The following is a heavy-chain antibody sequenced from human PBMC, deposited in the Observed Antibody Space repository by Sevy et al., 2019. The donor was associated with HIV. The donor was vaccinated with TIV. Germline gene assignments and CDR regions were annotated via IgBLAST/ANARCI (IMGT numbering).Heavy chain of an antibody. J-gene: IGHJ5*02. Sequence: ASVKVSCKASGYNFYIHWVRQAPGQGLEWMGRVTPNSGATTYAQRFQGRVAMTMDTSISTAYMELSGLKSDDTAIYYCAGQSLGWYNSFEPWGQGTLVTVSS. D-gene: IGHD6-19*01. CDR2: VTPNSGAT. CDR1: GYNFY. CDR3: AGQSLGWYNSFEP. V-gene: IGHV1-2*06.